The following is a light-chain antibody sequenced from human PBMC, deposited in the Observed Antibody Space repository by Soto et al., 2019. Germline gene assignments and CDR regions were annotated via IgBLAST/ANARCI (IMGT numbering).Light chain of an antibody. Sequence: EVGMTQSAATLSVSPGERATLSCRASQSVSSNLAWYQQKPGQAPRLLIYGASTRATGIPARFSASGSGTDFTLTISDVQPEDFALYYCHQRQSWPRTFGQGTKVDIK. J-gene: IGKJ1*01. CDR3: HQRQSWPRT. CDR1: QSVSSN. CDR2: GAS. V-gene: IGKV3-15*01.